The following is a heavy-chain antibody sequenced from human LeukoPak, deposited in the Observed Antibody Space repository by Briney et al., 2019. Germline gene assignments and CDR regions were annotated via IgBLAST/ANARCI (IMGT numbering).Heavy chain of an antibody. CDR1: GYTFTSYY. D-gene: IGHD6-19*01. J-gene: IGHJ5*02. Sequence: GASVKVSCKASGYTFTSYYMHWVRQAPGQGLEWMGIITPSGGSTSYAQKFRGKVTMTTDTSTSTVYMELSSLRSEDTAVYYCARGGSGWKDWFDPWGQGTLVTVSS. CDR2: ITPSGGST. CDR3: ARGGSGWKDWFDP. V-gene: IGHV1-46*01.